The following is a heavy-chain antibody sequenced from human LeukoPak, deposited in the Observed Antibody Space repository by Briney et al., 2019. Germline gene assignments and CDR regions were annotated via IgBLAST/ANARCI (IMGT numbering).Heavy chain of an antibody. J-gene: IGHJ4*02. D-gene: IGHD3-10*01. CDR1: GFTVSSNY. CDR2: IYSGGST. CDR3: AKDGRRWKTYYYGSGSYPE. Sequence: GASLRLSCAASGFTVSSNYMSSVRQAPGKGLEWVSVIYSGGSTYYADSVKGRFTISRDNSKNTLYLQMNSLRAEDTAVYYCAKDGRRWKTYYYGSGSYPEWGQGTLVTVSS. V-gene: IGHV3-53*05.